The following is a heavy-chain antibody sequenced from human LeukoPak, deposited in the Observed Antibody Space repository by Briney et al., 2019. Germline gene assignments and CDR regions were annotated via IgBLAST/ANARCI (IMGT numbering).Heavy chain of an antibody. CDR1: GGSFSGYY. CDR2: INHSGGT. V-gene: IGHV4-34*01. D-gene: IGHD3-10*01. J-gene: IGHJ4*02. CDR3: ARGRIPLLYYYGSGSYYNVGVNFDY. Sequence: PSETLSLTCAVYGGSFSGYYWSWIRQPPGKGLEWIGEINHSGGTNYNPSLKSRVTISVDTSKNQFSLKLSSVTAADTAVYYCARGRIPLLYYYGSGSYYNVGVNFDYWGQGTLVTVSS.